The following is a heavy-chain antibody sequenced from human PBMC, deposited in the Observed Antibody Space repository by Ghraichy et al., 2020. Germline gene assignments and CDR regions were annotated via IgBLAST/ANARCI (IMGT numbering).Heavy chain of an antibody. D-gene: IGHD3-10*01. V-gene: IGHV3-30-3*01. Sequence: GGSLRLSCAASGFTFSTYAMHWVRQAPGKGLEWVAVISHDGNDKYYADSVKGRFTISRDNSKNTLYLQMSSLRAEDPAVYYCARASEGQQLARVNDAFDIWGQGTMVTVSS. J-gene: IGHJ3*02. CDR2: ISHDGNDK. CDR3: ARASEGQQLARVNDAFDI. CDR1: GFTFSTYA.